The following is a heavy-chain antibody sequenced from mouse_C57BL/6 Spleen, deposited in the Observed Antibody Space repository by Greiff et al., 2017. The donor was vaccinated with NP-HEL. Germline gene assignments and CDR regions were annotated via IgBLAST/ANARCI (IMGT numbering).Heavy chain of an antibody. J-gene: IGHJ2*01. Sequence: EVQRVESEGGLVQPGSSMKLSCTASGFTFSDYYMAWVRQVPEKGLEWVANINYDGSSTYYLDSLKSRFIISRDNAKNILYLQMSSLKSEDTATYYCARAGSRGGLDFDYWGQGTTLTVSS. CDR1: GFTFSDYY. CDR3: ARAGSRGGLDFDY. D-gene: IGHD1-1*01. CDR2: INYDGSST. V-gene: IGHV5-16*01.